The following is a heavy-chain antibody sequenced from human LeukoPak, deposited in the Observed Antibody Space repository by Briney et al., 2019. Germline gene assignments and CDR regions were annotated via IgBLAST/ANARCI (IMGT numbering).Heavy chain of an antibody. CDR2: INHSGST. CDR3: ARESPNHYDSSGYYIRPGRSFDY. D-gene: IGHD3-22*01. V-gene: IGHV4-34*01. CDR1: GGSFSGYY. Sequence: PSETLSLTCAVYGGSFSGYYWSWIRQPPGKGLEWIGEINHSGSTNYNPSLKSRVTISVDTSKNQFSLKLSSVTAADAAVYYCARESPNHYDSSGYYIRPGRSFDYWGQGTLVTVSS. J-gene: IGHJ4*02.